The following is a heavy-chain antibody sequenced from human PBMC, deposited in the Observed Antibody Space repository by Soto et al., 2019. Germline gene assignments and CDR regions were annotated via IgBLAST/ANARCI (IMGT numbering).Heavy chain of an antibody. D-gene: IGHD2-8*01. CDR2: ISGYNGDT. Sequence: QGHLVQSGAEVKKPGASVKVSCKASGYTFTRYGISWVRQAPGQGLEWMGWISGYNGDTNYAQKLQGRVTMNIDTSTTTAYMERRSLTSDDTAVYYCAKNGQPPYYYYGLDVWGQGTTVTVSS. CDR1: GYTFTRYG. CDR3: AKNGQPPYYYYGLDV. V-gene: IGHV1-18*01. J-gene: IGHJ6*02.